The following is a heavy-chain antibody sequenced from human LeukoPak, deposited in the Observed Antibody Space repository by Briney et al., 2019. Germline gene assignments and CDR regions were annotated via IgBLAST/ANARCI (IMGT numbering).Heavy chain of an antibody. CDR2: IGTKANNYAT. CDR3: ARFYGSGTFDY. J-gene: IGHJ4*02. V-gene: IGHV3-73*01. Sequence: GGSLRLSCAASGFIFSGSSIHWFRQASGKGLEGVGRIGTKANNYATTHAASVRGRFTISRDDPKNTAYLQMNSLKTEDTAVYYCARFYGSGTFDYWGQGTLVTVSS. CDR1: GFIFSGSS. D-gene: IGHD3-10*01.